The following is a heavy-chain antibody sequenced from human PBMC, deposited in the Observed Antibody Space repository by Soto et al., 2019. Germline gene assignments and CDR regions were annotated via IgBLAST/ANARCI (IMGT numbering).Heavy chain of an antibody. J-gene: IGHJ5*02. D-gene: IGHD2-15*01. CDR1: GYSFTSYW. CDR3: ARYCSGGSCYRTLGFDH. CDR2: IYPGDSDT. V-gene: IGHV5-51*01. Sequence: XESLNISCKGSGYSFTSYWIGWVRQMPGKGLEWMGIIYPGDSDTRYSPSFQGQVTISADKSISTAYLQWSSLKASDTAMYYCARYCSGGSCYRTLGFDHWGQGTLVTVSS.